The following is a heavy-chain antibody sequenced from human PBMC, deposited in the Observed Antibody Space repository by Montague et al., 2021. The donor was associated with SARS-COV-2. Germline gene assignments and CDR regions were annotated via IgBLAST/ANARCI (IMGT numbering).Heavy chain of an antibody. V-gene: IGHV4-4*08. CDR2: MSVSGST. Sequence: SETLSLTCTVSGGSISSFYWCWFWQPPGKGLERIGIMSVSGSTNYNPSLTSRVTMSVDTSKHQFSLTVNSVTAAAMAVYYCACHYSATLPAVYWGQGTLVTVSS. CDR1: GGSISSFY. J-gene: IGHJ4*02. D-gene: IGHD2-15*01. CDR3: ACHYSATLPAVY.